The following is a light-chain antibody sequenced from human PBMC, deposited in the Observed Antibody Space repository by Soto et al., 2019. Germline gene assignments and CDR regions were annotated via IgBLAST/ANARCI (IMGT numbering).Light chain of an antibody. V-gene: IGKV1-39*01. CDR1: QSISSY. Sequence: DIQMTQSPSSLSASVGDRVTITCRASQSISSYLNWYQQKPGKAPKLLIYAASSLQSGVPSRFSGSGSGTDFTLTFSSLQPEDFATYYCQQSYSTLLFTFGPGTKVDIK. CDR2: AAS. CDR3: QQSYSTLLFT. J-gene: IGKJ3*01.